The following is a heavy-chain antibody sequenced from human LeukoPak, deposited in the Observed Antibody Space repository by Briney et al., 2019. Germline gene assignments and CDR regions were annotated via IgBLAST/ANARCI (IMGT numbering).Heavy chain of an antibody. J-gene: IGHJ5*02. Sequence: SETLSLTCTVSGGSISSGDYYWSWIRQPPGKGLEWIGYMYYSGSTYYHPSLKSRVTMSVDTSKNQLPLKLRSVAAADTAVYYCARQYCNDSRFDPWGQGILVTVSS. V-gene: IGHV4-30-4*01. CDR2: MYYSGST. CDR1: GGSISSGDYY. CDR3: ARQYCNDSRFDP. D-gene: IGHD3-22*01.